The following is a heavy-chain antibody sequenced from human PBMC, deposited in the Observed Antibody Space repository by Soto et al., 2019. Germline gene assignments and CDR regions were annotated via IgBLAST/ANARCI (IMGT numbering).Heavy chain of an antibody. D-gene: IGHD3-3*01. Sequence: NPSETLSLTCAVYGGSFSGYYWSWIRQPPGKGLEWIGEINHSGSTNYNPSLKSRVTISVDTSKNQFSLKLSSVTAADTAVCYCARRGVFGVVKGGLDPWGQGTLVTVSS. CDR2: INHSGST. V-gene: IGHV4-34*01. CDR3: ARRGVFGVVKGGLDP. J-gene: IGHJ5*02. CDR1: GGSFSGYY.